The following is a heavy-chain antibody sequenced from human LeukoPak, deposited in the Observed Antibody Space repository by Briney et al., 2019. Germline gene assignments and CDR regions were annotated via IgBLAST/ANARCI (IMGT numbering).Heavy chain of an antibody. CDR3: AKDRDAVTMIRGIYAD. J-gene: IGHJ4*02. CDR1: GFTFNLYA. Sequence: GGSQRLSCAASGFTFNLYAMSWVRQAPGKGLEWVSTICGSAGSTFYADSVKGRFTISRDNSENSLYLEMNNLRAEDTAVYYCAKDRDAVTMIRGIYADWGQGTLVTVSS. D-gene: IGHD3-10*01. V-gene: IGHV3-23*01. CDR2: ICGSAGST.